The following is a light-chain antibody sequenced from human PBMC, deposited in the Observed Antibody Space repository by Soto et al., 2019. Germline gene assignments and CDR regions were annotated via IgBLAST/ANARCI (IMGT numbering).Light chain of an antibody. CDR1: QGISSW. Sequence: DIQMTQSPSSVSASVGDRVTITCRASQGISSWLAWYQQKPGKAPRLLIYAASTLQSGVPSRFSGSGSDTEFTLTISSLQPEDFATYFCQQYSTYPSLTFGGGTKVDIK. V-gene: IGKV1D-16*01. CDR2: AAS. J-gene: IGKJ4*01. CDR3: QQYSTYPSLT.